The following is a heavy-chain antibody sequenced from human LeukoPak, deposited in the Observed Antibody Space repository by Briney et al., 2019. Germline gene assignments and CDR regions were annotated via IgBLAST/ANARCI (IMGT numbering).Heavy chain of an antibody. V-gene: IGHV4-59*01. J-gene: IGHJ3*02. D-gene: IGHD1-1*01. CDR3: ARAHKLNAFDI. CDR2: IYYSGST. CDR1: GGSISSYY. Sequence: SETLSLTCTVSGGSISSYYWSWIRQPPGKGLEWIGYIYYSGSTNYNPSLKSRVTISVDTSKNQFSLKLSSVTAADTAVYYCARAHKLNAFDIWGEGTMVTVSS.